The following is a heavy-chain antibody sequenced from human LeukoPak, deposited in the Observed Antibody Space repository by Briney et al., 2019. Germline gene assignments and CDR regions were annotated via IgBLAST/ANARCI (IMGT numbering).Heavy chain of an antibody. V-gene: IGHV4-61*01. J-gene: IGHJ4*02. Sequence: SETLSLTCTVSNGSISSHFISSPYWSWIRQPPGKGLEWIGYVFYTGSTNYNPSLKSRVTISLDTSKNQFSLRLSSVTAADTAVYYCARGYDYFDSWGQGSLVTVSS. CDR3: ARGYDYFDS. D-gene: IGHD5-18*01. CDR2: VFYTGST. CDR1: NGSISSHFISSPY.